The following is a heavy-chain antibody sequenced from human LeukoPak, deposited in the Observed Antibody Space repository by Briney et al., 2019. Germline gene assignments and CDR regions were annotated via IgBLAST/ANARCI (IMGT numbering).Heavy chain of an antibody. D-gene: IGHD3-22*01. V-gene: IGHV4-59*01. CDR2: IYYSGST. J-gene: IGHJ4*02. Sequence: PSETLSLTCTVSGGSISSYYWNWIRLPPGKGLEWIGYIYYSGSTNYNPSLKSRVTISVDTSKNQFSLKLSSVTAADTAVYYCAREVPGGYYYDSSGYLNWGQGTLVTVSS. CDR3: AREVPGGYYYDSSGYLN. CDR1: GGSISSYY.